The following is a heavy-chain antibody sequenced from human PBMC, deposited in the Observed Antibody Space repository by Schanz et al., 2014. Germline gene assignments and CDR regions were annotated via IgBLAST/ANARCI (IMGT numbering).Heavy chain of an antibody. D-gene: IGHD3-9*01. Sequence: QIQLVQSGPEVKKPGATVKVSCKASGYIFINSGISWVRQAPGQGLEWMGWISVYNHNKEYDQKFQGRVTMTTATSTSKAYMALTDLRSDDTAVYYCAKAEYDILTDSYARLDPWGQGTLVTVSS. CDR1: GYIFINSG. CDR3: AKAEYDILTDSYARLDP. CDR2: ISVYNHNK. J-gene: IGHJ5*02. V-gene: IGHV1-18*01.